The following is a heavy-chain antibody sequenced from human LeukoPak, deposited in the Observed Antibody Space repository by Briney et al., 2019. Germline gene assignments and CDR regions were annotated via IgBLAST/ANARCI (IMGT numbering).Heavy chain of an antibody. J-gene: IGHJ5*02. CDR2: IFPIFGTA. V-gene: IGHV1-69*05. D-gene: IGHD5-18*01. Sequence: SVKVSCTASGGTFISYAISWVRQAPGQGLEWMGGIFPIFGTANYAQKFQGRVTITTDESTSTAYMELSSLRSEDTAVYYCARTSAGPYSYGPVQFDPWGQGTLVTVSS. CDR3: ARTSAGPYSYGPVQFDP. CDR1: GGTFISYA.